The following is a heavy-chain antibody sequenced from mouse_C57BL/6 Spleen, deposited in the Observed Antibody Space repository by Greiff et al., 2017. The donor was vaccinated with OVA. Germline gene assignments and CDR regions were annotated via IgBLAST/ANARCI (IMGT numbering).Heavy chain of an antibody. CDR3: ARGDYSNYEAMDY. V-gene: IGHV5-6*02. D-gene: IGHD2-5*01. CDR2: ISSGGSYT. J-gene: IGHJ4*01. CDR1: GFTFSSYG. Sequence: EVKLMESGGDLVKPGGSLKLSCAASGFTFSSYGMSWVRQTPDKRLEWVATISSGGSYTYYPDSVKGRFTISRDNAKNTLYLQMSSLKSEDTAMYYCARGDYSNYEAMDYWGQGTSVTVSS.